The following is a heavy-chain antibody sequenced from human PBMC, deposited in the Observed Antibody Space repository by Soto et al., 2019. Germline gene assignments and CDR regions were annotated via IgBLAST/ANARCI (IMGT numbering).Heavy chain of an antibody. CDR1: GFTFSNAW. J-gene: IGHJ6*02. D-gene: IGHD5-18*01. CDR2: IKSKTDGGTT. V-gene: IGHV3-15*01. CDR3: TTDQYSPRVPSPYYYYGMDV. Sequence: KPGGSLRLSCAASGFTFSNAWMSWVRQAPGKGLEWVGRIKSKTDGGTTDYAAPVKGRFTISRDDSKNTLYLQMNSLKTEDTAVYYCTTDQYSPRVPSPYYYYGMDVWGQGTTVTVSS.